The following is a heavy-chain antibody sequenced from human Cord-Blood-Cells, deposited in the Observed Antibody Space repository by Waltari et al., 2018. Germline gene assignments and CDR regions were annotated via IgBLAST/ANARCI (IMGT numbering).Heavy chain of an antibody. V-gene: IGHV1-8*03. CDR1: GYTFTRYD. Sequence: QVQLVQSGAEVKKPGASVKVSCKPSGYTFTRYDINWVRQATGQGLEWMGWMNPNSGNTGYAQKFQGRVTITRNTSISTAYMELSSLRSEDTAVYYCARGGDCSSTSCYWFDPWGQGTLVTVSS. CDR3: ARGGDCSSTSCYWFDP. J-gene: IGHJ5*02. D-gene: IGHD2-2*01. CDR2: MNPNSGNT.